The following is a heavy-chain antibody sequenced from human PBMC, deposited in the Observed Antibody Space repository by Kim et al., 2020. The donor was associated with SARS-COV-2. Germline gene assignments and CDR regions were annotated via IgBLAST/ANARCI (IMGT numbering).Heavy chain of an antibody. CDR2: ISSSGSTI. CDR1: GFTFSDSY. V-gene: IGHV3-11*04. J-gene: IGHJ6*04. CDR3: ARDMLGSGSYYYGMDV. D-gene: IGHD3-10*01. Sequence: GGSLRLSCAASGFTFSDSYMSWIRQAPGKGLEWVSYISSSGSTIYYADSVKGRFTITRDNAKNELYLQMHSQRAEDTAVYYCARDMLGSGSYYYGMDVWGKDTTV.